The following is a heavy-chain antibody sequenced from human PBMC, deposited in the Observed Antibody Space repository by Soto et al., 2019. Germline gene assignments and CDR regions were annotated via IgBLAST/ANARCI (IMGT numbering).Heavy chain of an antibody. CDR2: ISSSGSTI. CDR1: GFTFSDYY. V-gene: IGHV3-11*01. D-gene: IGHD3-22*01. Sequence: PGGSLRLSCAASGFTFSDYYMSWIRQAPGKGLEWVSYISSSGSTIYYADSVKGRFTISRDNAKNSLYLQMNSLRAEDTAVYYCAIVVGRVVVIYYFDYWGQGTLVTVS. J-gene: IGHJ4*02. CDR3: AIVVGRVVVIYYFDY.